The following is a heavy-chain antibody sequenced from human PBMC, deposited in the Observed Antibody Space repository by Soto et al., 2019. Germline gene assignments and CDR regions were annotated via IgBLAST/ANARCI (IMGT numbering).Heavy chain of an antibody. CDR3: ARDPVGVTHFDY. J-gene: IGHJ4*02. CDR1: SISTYY. D-gene: IGHD1-26*01. V-gene: IGHV4-59*01. Sequence: QVQLQESGPGLVKPSETLSLTCTVGSISTYYWNWIRQPPGKGLEWIGYIYYVGRTNYNPSLKSRGTMSIDTSKNQFSLTLSSVTAADTAVYFCARDPVGVTHFDYWGQGALVTVSS. CDR2: IYYVGRT.